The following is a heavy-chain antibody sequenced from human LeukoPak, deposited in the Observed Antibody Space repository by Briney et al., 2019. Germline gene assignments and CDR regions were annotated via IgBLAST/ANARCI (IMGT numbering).Heavy chain of an antibody. V-gene: IGHV1-2*02. CDR2: INPNSGGT. J-gene: IGHJ5*02. Sequence: GASVKVSCKASGYSFSTHWMHWVRQAPGQGLEWMGSINPNSGGTNYAQKFQGRVTMTTDTSMSTAYMELSRLTSDDTAVYYCARAGGRSWFDPWGQGTLVTVSS. CDR1: GYSFSTHW. CDR3: ARAGGRSWFDP.